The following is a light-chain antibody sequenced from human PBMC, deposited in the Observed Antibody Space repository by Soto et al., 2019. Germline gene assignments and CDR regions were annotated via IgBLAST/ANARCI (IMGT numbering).Light chain of an antibody. CDR2: DVS. J-gene: IGLJ2*01. CDR1: SSDVGGYNY. Sequence: QSALTQPASVSGSPGQSITISCTGTSSDVGGYNYVSWYQQHSGKAPKLMIYDVSNRPSGVSNRFSGSKSGNTASLTISGLQAEDAAAYYCSSYTSSSTPRVVFGGGTRVTFL. V-gene: IGLV2-14*01. CDR3: SSYTSSSTPRVV.